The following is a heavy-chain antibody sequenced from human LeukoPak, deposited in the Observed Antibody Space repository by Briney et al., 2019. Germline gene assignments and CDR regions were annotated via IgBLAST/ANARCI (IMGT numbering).Heavy chain of an antibody. J-gene: IGHJ4*02. Sequence: PGGSLRLSCGASGFXFSSYAMSWVRQAPGKGLEWVSAMRGSSGSTYYADSVKGRFTISRDNSKNTLYLQMNSLRAEDTAVYYCAKGNLRGPPPNIDYWGQGTLVTVSS. CDR1: GFXFSSYA. V-gene: IGHV3-23*01. CDR2: MRGSSGST. D-gene: IGHD5/OR15-5a*01. CDR3: AKGNLRGPPPNIDY.